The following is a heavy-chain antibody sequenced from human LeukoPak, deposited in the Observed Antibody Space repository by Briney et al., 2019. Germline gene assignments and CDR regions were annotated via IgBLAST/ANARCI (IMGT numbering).Heavy chain of an antibody. D-gene: IGHD3-22*01. CDR2: INPSGGST. Sequence: ASVKVSCKASGCTFTSYYMHWVRQAPGQGLEWMGIINPSGGSTSYAQKFQGRVTMTRDTSTSTVYMELSSLRSEDTAVYYCARAYYDSSGYYWYGGAFDIWGLGTMVTVSS. CDR3: ARAYYDSSGYYWYGGAFDI. CDR1: GCTFTSYY. V-gene: IGHV1-46*03. J-gene: IGHJ3*02.